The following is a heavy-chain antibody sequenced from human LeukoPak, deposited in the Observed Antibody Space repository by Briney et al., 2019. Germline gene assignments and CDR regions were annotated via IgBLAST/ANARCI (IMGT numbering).Heavy chain of an antibody. Sequence: SETLSLTCTVSGGSISSSSYYWGWIRQPPGKGLEWIGYIYYSGSTNYNPSLKSRVTISVDTSKNQFSLKLSSVTAADTAVYYCASGRPSGQFYFDYWGQGTLVTVSS. CDR2: IYYSGST. J-gene: IGHJ4*02. CDR1: GGSISSSSYY. CDR3: ASGRPSGQFYFDY. D-gene: IGHD6-19*01. V-gene: IGHV4-61*05.